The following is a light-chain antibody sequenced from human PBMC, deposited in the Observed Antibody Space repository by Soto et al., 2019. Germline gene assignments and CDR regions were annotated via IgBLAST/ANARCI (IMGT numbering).Light chain of an antibody. CDR2: DVS. CDR1: SSDIGGYNY. J-gene: IGLJ2*01. Sequence: QSALTQPASVSGSPGQSITISCTGTSSDIGGYNYVSWYQQHPGKALQLMIYDVSNRPSGLSNRFSGSKSGNTASLTISGLQAEDAADYHCSSYTTISTVVFGGGTKLTVL. CDR3: SSYTTISTVV. V-gene: IGLV2-14*03.